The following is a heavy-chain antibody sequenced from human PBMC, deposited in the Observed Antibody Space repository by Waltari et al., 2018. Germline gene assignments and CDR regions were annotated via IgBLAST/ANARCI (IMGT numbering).Heavy chain of an antibody. CDR2: IYYSGST. J-gene: IGHJ4*02. Sequence: QVQLQESGPGLVKPSETLSLTCTVSGGSISSHYWSWIRQPPGKGLEWIGYIYYSGSTNYNPSLKSRATISVDTSKNQFSLKLSSVTAADTAVYYCARARGIVATAYFDYWGQGTLVTVSS. CDR1: GGSISSHY. CDR3: ARARGIVATAYFDY. V-gene: IGHV4-59*11. D-gene: IGHD5-12*01.